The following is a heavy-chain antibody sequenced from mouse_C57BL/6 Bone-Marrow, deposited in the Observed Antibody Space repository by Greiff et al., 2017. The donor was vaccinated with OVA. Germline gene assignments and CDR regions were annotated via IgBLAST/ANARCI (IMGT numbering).Heavy chain of an antibody. D-gene: IGHD1-1*01. J-gene: IGHJ2*01. CDR1: GYTFTSYW. V-gene: IGHV1-50*01. CDR3: AREGSSYFDY. CDR2: IDPSDSYT. Sequence: QVQLQQPGAELVKPGASVKLSCKASGYTFTSYWMQWVNQRPGQGLEWIGEIDPSDSYTNYNQKFKGKATLTVDTSSSTAYMQLSSLTSEDSAVYYCAREGSSYFDYWGQGTTLTVSS.